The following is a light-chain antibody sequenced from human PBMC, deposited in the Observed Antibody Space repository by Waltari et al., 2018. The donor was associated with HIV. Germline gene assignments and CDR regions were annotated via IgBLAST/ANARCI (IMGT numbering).Light chain of an antibody. CDR1: SSDVGGHNY. V-gene: IGLV2-8*01. CDR3: SSVAGAGV. Sequence: QSALTQPPSASGSPGQSVTISCTGTSSDVGGHNYVSWYQQHPGKAPKLIIYEVSNRPSGVPDRFSGSKSGNTASLTVSGLQAEDEADYNCSSVAGAGVFGGGTKLTVL. CDR2: EVS. J-gene: IGLJ2*01.